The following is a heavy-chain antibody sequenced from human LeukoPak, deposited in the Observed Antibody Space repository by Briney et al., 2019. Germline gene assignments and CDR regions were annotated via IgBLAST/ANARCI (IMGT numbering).Heavy chain of an antibody. Sequence: GGSLRLSCAASGNYWMHWVRQAPGKGLEWVSAIHTSGDTCYADSVKGRFTISRDTSKNTLYLQINSLRVEDTAVYYCIVFGDSNHWGQGTLVTVSS. V-gene: IGHV3-53*01. CDR3: IVFGDSNH. CDR2: IHTSGDT. D-gene: IGHD4-17*01. J-gene: IGHJ5*02. CDR1: GNYW.